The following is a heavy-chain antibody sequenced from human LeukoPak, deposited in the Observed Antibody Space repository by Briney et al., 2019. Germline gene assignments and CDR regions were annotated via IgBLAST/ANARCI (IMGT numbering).Heavy chain of an antibody. CDR3: TTTIVVVPAPISY. V-gene: IGHV3-15*01. J-gene: IGHJ4*02. CDR2: IKSKTDGGTT. CDR1: GFTFSNAW. Sequence: VGSLRLSCAASGFTFSNAWMSWVRQAPGKGLEWVGRIKSKTDGGTTDYAAPVKGRFTISRDDSKNTLYLQMNSLKTEDTAVYYCTTTIVVVPAPISYWGQGTLVTVSS. D-gene: IGHD2-2*01.